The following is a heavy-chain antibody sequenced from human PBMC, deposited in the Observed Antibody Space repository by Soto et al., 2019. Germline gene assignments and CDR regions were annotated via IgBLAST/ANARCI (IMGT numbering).Heavy chain of an antibody. Sequence: PSETLSLTCTVSGGSISSGDYYWSWIRQPPGKGLEWIGYIDYSGSTYYNPSLKSRVTISVDTSKNQFSLKLSSVTAADTAGYYCARHAYPDDIFDYWGQGTLVTVSS. CDR3: ARHAYPDDIFDY. CDR2: IDYSGST. J-gene: IGHJ4*02. V-gene: IGHV4-30-4*01. CDR1: GGSISSGDYY. D-gene: IGHD1-1*01.